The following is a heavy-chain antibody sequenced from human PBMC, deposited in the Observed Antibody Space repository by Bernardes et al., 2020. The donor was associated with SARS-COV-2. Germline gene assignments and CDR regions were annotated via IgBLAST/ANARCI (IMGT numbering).Heavy chain of an antibody. V-gene: IGHV4-34*01. D-gene: IGHD2-2*01. Sequence: SETLSLTCAVYGGSFSGYYWSWIRQPPGKGLEWIGEINHSGSTNYNPSLKSRVTISVDTSKNQFSLKLSSVTAADTAVYYCARGRAVVVPQPSGYFDYWGQGTLVTVSS. CDR2: INHSGST. CDR1: GGSFSGYY. CDR3: ARGRAVVVPQPSGYFDY. J-gene: IGHJ4*02.